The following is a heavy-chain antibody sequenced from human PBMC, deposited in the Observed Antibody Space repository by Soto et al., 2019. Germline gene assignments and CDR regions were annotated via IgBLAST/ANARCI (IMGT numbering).Heavy chain of an antibody. V-gene: IGHV4-34*01. CDR3: ARGGKDDFWSGYYDYYGMDV. D-gene: IGHD3-3*01. CDR1: GGSFSGYY. Sequence: SETLSLTCAVDGGSFSGYYWSWIRQPPGKGLEWIGEINHSGSTNYNQSLKSRVTISVDTSKNQFSLKLSSVPAADPAVYYCARGGKDDFWSGYYDYYGMDVWGQGTLMTV. J-gene: IGHJ6*02. CDR2: INHSGST.